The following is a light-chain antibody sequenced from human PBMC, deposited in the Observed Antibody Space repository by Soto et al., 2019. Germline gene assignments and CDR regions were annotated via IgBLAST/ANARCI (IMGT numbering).Light chain of an antibody. CDR2: STN. V-gene: IGLV8-61*01. Sequence: QAVVTQEPSFSVSPGGTVTLTCGLTSGSVSTTYYPSWYQQTPGQAPRTLLYSTNIRSSGVPDRFSGSILGNKAALTITGAQADDESDYHCMLYMGGGLVVFGGGTQLTVL. CDR1: SGSVSTTYY. CDR3: MLYMGGGLVV. J-gene: IGLJ2*01.